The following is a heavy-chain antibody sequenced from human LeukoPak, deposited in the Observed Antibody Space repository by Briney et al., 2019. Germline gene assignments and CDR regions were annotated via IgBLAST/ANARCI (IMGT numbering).Heavy chain of an antibody. Sequence: SETLSLTCTVSGGSISSGGYSWSWIRQHPGKGLEWIGYIYYSGSTYYNPSLKGRVTISVDTSKIQFSLKLSSVTAADTAVYYCASSYGRALRAFDIWGQGTMVTVSS. CDR1: GGSISSGGYS. V-gene: IGHV4-31*03. CDR3: ASSYGRALRAFDI. J-gene: IGHJ3*02. D-gene: IGHD3-10*01. CDR2: IYYSGST.